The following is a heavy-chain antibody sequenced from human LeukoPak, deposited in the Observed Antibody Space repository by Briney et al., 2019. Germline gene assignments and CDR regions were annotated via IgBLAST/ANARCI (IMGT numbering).Heavy chain of an antibody. CDR2: INPNSGGT. J-gene: IGHJ4*02. Sequence: ASVKVSCKASGYSFTNYGITWVRQAPGQGLEWMGRINPNSGGTNYAQKFQGRVTMTRDTSISTAYMELSRLRSDDTAVYYCARDMGEVVGATLDYWGQGTLVTVSS. CDR3: ARDMGEVVGATLDY. V-gene: IGHV1-2*06. CDR1: GYSFTNYG. D-gene: IGHD1-26*01.